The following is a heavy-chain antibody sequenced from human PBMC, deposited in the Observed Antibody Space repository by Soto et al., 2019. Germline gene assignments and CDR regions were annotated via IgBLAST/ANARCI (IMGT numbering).Heavy chain of an antibody. J-gene: IGHJ3*02. CDR1: GYTFTSYG. CDR2: INAYKGNT. Sequence: ASVKVSCKASGYTFTSYGISWVRQAPGQGLEWMGWINAYKGNTKYSPKFQGRVTITRDTSATTVYMELRSLRSDDTAVYYCARAGSSSSLDAFDIWGQGTMVTVS. CDR3: ARAGSSSSLDAFDI. V-gene: IGHV1-18*01. D-gene: IGHD3-10*01.